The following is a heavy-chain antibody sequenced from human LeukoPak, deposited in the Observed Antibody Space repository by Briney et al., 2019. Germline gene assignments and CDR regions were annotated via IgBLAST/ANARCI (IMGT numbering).Heavy chain of an antibody. Sequence: GGSLRLSCAASGLTFSNYWMNWVRQAPGKGLEWVANIKQDRSEKYYVDSVKGRFTISRDNGKNSLYLQMNSLRAEDTAVYYCARDQGFRYFDPWGQGTLVTVSS. CDR2: IKQDRSEK. CDR1: GLTFSNYW. D-gene: IGHD3-16*02. V-gene: IGHV3-7*01. J-gene: IGHJ5*02. CDR3: ARDQGFRYFDP.